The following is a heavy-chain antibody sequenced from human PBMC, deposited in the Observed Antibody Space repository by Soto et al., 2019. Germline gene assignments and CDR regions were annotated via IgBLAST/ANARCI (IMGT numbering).Heavy chain of an antibody. CDR2: IWFDGNKQ. CDR3: ARGLQSLFDY. V-gene: IGHV3-33*01. CDR1: GFTFGNYG. Sequence: GGSLRLSCAASGFTFGNYGMHWVRQAPGKGLEWVAVIWFDGNKQHYADSVKGRFTISRDNSKNTLCVQMTSLRAEDTAVYYCARGLQSLFDYWGQGTLVTVS. J-gene: IGHJ4*02.